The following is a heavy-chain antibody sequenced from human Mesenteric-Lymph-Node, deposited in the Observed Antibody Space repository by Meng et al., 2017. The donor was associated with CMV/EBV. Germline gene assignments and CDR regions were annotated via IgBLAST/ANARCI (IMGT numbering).Heavy chain of an antibody. V-gene: IGHV4-59*01. J-gene: IGHJ4*02. D-gene: IGHD2-2*01. CDR2: IYYSGRS. CDR3: ASLKPRYCASISCSYFAY. Sequence: SETLSLTCTVSGGSISSYYWSWIRQPPGKGLEWIGYIYYSGRSNYNPSLKSRVTISVDTPKNQLSLKLTSVTAADTAVYYCASLKPRYCASISCSYFAYWGRGKLVTVSS. CDR1: GGSISSYY.